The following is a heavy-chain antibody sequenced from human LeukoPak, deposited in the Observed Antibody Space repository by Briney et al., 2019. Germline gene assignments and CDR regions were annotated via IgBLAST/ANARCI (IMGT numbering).Heavy chain of an antibody. CDR3: ARHLRGYSFDAFDV. D-gene: IGHD5-18*01. J-gene: IGHJ3*01. Sequence: EPGGSLRLSCAASGFTFSDYYLSWIRQAPGKGLEWVSYISSSGGTIYYVDSVKGRFTISRDNAKNSLYLQMNSLRAEDTAVYYCARHLRGYSFDAFDVWGQGTMVTVSS. CDR1: GFTFSDYY. CDR2: ISSSGGTI. V-gene: IGHV3-11*01.